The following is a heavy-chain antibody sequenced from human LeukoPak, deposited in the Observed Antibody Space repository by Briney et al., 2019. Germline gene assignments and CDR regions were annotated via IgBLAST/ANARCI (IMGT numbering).Heavy chain of an antibody. CDR3: ARHPGGYCSSTSCLGGDYYYYGMDV. V-gene: IGHV5-51*01. CDR2: IYPGDSDT. J-gene: IGHJ6*02. Sequence: GESLKISCKGSGYSFTSYWIGSVRQMPGKGLEWMGIIYPGDSDTRYSSSFQGQVTISADKSISTAYLQWSSLKASDTAMYYCARHPGGYCSSTSCLGGDYYYYGMDVWGQGTTVTVSS. CDR1: GYSFTSYW. D-gene: IGHD2-2*01.